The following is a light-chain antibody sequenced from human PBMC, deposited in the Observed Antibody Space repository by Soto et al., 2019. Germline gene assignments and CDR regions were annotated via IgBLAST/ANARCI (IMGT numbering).Light chain of an antibody. CDR3: QSYDSSLSGYV. CDR2: GNT. Sequence: VLTQPPSVSGAPGQRVTISCTGSSSNIGAGYGVHWYQQLPGTAPQLLIFGNTNRPSGVPDRFSGSKSGTSASLAITGLQAEDEADYFCQSYDSSLSGYVFGTGTKVTVL. CDR1: SSNIGAGYG. J-gene: IGLJ1*01. V-gene: IGLV1-40*01.